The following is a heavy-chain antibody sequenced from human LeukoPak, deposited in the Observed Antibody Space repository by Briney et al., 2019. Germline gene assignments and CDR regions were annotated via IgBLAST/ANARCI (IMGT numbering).Heavy chain of an antibody. J-gene: IGHJ4*02. D-gene: IGHD2-15*01. Sequence: ASVKVSCKASGYTFTNSGISWVRQAPGQGLEWMGWISAHNGNIKYAQNLQGRVTMTTGTSTSAAYMELRSLRSDDTAVYYCARDLFVVAFDYWGQGTLVTVSS. CDR2: ISAHNGNI. V-gene: IGHV1-18*01. CDR3: ARDLFVVAFDY. CDR1: GYTFTNSG.